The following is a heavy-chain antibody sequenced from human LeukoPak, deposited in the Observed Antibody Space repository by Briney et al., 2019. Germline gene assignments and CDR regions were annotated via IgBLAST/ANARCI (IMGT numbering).Heavy chain of an antibody. CDR2: ISSSGSTI. CDR1: GFTFSDYY. J-gene: IGHJ3*02. CDR3: ARVNPLMAPGAFDI. D-gene: IGHD2-8*01. V-gene: IGHV3-11*04. Sequence: PGGSLRLSCAASGFTFSDYYMSWIRQAPGKGLEWVSYISSSGSTIYYADSVKGRFTISRDNARNSLYLQMNSLRAEDTAISYCARVNPLMAPGAFDIWGQGTMVAVSS.